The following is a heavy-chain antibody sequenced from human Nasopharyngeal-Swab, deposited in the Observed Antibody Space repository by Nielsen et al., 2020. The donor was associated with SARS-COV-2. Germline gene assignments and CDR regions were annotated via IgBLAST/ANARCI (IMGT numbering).Heavy chain of an antibody. Sequence: SETLSLTCTVSGDSIAYSTFYWGWIRQPPGKGLEWIGNIYYNGNTYQNPSLKSRLTISVDKSKNQFSLQLSSVTAADTAVYYCVRSSSWYYFDYWARELWSPSPQ. CDR2: IYYNGNT. CDR3: VRSSSWYYFDY. CDR1: GDSIAYSTFY. D-gene: IGHD6-13*01. V-gene: IGHV4-39*01. J-gene: IGHJ4*02.